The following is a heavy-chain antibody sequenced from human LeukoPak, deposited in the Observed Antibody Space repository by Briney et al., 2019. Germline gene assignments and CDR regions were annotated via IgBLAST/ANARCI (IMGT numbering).Heavy chain of an antibody. V-gene: IGHV4-38-2*02. D-gene: IGHD3-16*01. CDR2: IYHSGST. CDR3: ARGLFEGTRSGNFDY. J-gene: IGHJ4*02. Sequence: IPSKTLSLTCTVSGYSISSGYYWGWIRQPPGKGLEWIGSIYHSGSTYYNPSLKSRVTISVDTSKNQFSLKLSSVTAADTAVYYCARGLFEGTRSGNFDYWGQGTLVTVSS. CDR1: GYSISSGYY.